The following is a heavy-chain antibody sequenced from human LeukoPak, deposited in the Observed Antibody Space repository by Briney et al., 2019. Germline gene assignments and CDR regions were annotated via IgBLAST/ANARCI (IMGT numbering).Heavy chain of an antibody. D-gene: IGHD5-12*01. V-gene: IGHV3-11*04. CDR3: ARDGPSGYNSFLY. Sequence: GGSLRLSCAASGFTFSDYYMSWIRQAPGKWLEWVSYISSSGSSIYYADSVKGRFTISRDNAENSLYLQMNGLRVDDTAVYFCARDGPSGYNSFLYWGQGTLVTVSS. CDR2: ISSSGSSI. J-gene: IGHJ4*02. CDR1: GFTFSDYY.